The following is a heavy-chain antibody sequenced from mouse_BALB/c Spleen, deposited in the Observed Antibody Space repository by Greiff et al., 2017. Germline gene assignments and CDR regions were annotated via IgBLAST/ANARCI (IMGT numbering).Heavy chain of an antibody. Sequence: VQLVEPGLGLVAPSQSLSFTCTVLGFPLTSYDLSWFRQPPGKGLEWLGVLWTGGGTNNNSAFLSRLVISKDNSKSQVFLKMNSLQTDDTAIYYCIRGQLRLPFDYWGQGTTLTVSS. D-gene: IGHD1-2*01. CDR2: LWTGGGT. J-gene: IGHJ2*01. V-gene: IGHV2-9-2*01. CDR3: IRGQLRLPFDY. CDR1: GFPLTSYD.